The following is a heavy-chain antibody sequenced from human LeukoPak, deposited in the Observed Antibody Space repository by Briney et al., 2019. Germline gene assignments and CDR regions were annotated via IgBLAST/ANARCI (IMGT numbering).Heavy chain of an antibody. V-gene: IGHV3-74*01. J-gene: IGHJ5*02. CDR2: INSDGSST. D-gene: IGHD6-19*01. CDR1: GFTFSSYW. Sequence: GGSLRLSCAASGFTFSSYWMRWVRQAPGKGLVWVSRINSDGSSTSYADSVKGRFTISRDNAKNTLYLQMNGLRADDTAVYYCARALAVAGTGGFDPWGQGTLVTVSS. CDR3: ARALAVAGTGGFDP.